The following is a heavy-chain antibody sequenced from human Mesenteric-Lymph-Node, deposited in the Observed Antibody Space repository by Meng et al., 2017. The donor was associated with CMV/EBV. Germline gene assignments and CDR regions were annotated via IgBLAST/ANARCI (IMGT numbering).Heavy chain of an antibody. D-gene: IGHD1-1*01. CDR2: FYTNGDT. J-gene: IGHJ4*02. Sequence: GESLKISCAVSGFTVSTTYWSWVRQAPGKGLEWVSVFYTNGDTYYADSVKGRFTISRDNSKNALYLQMSSLRAEDTAVYYCARGGRGSGTHWRHFDYWGRGTLVTVSS. CDR1: GFTVSTTY. CDR3: ARGGRGSGTHWRHFDY. V-gene: IGHV3-66*02.